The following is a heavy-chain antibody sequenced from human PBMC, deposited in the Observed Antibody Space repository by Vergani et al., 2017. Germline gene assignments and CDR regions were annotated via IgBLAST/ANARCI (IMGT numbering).Heavy chain of an antibody. CDR1: GFTFSDHY. Sequence: EVQLVESGGGLVQPGGSLRLSCAASGFTFSDHYMDWVRQAPGKGLEWVGRTRTKANSYTTEYAASVKGRFTISRDDSTNSLYLQMNSLKSEDTAVYYCARLGYCSSTTCRQAFDIWGQGTMVTVSS. CDR3: ARLGYCSSTTCRQAFDI. J-gene: IGHJ3*02. V-gene: IGHV3-72*01. CDR2: TRTKANSYTT. D-gene: IGHD2-2*01.